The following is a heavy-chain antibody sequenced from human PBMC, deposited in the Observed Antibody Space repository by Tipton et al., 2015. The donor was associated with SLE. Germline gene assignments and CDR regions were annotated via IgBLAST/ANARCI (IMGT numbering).Heavy chain of an antibody. D-gene: IGHD3-16*01. CDR3: VRELVGGHFDY. Sequence: QVQLVQSGVEVKKPGASVKVSCKASGYTFTSYGICWVRQVPGQGLEWMGIIIPSGGSTNYAQKFQGRVTMTRDTSTSTVYMELSSPTSEDTAVYYCVRELVGGHFDYWGQGTLVTVSS. CDR2: IIPSGGST. CDR1: GYTFTSYG. V-gene: IGHV1-46*01. J-gene: IGHJ4*02.